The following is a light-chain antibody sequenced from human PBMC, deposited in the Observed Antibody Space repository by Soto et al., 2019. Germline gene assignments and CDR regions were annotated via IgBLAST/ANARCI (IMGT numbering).Light chain of an antibody. Sequence: EIVLTQSPSTLSLSPGERVTLSCRASQSVSSSYLAWYQQKPGQAPRLLIYGASRRATDIPDRFSGSGSGTDFTLTISRLEPEDFAVYYCQQYGRSPWTFGQGTKVDIK. V-gene: IGKV3-20*01. CDR3: QQYGRSPWT. CDR1: QSVSSSY. J-gene: IGKJ1*01. CDR2: GAS.